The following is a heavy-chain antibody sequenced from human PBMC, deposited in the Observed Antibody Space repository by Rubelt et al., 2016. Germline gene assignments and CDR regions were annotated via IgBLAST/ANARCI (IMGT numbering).Heavy chain of an antibody. Sequence: QVQLQQWGAGLLKPSETLSLTCAVYGGSFSGYYWSWIRQPPGKGLEWIGEINHSGSTNYNPSLKSRVTISVDTSKNQFSLRLSSGTAADTAVYYWARTRSNPYYYYGMDVWGQGTTVTVSS. V-gene: IGHV4-34*01. CDR2: INHSGST. D-gene: IGHD4-11*01. CDR1: GGSFSGYY. J-gene: IGHJ6*02. CDR3: ARTRSNPYYYYGMDV.